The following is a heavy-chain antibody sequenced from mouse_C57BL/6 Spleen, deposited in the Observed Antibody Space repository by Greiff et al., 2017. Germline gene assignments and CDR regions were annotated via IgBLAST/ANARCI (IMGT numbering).Heavy chain of an antibody. CDR3: ARRGDDYDDGFAY. CDR2: IDPNSGGT. J-gene: IGHJ3*01. V-gene: IGHV1-72*01. D-gene: IGHD2-4*01. Sequence: QVQLQQPGAELVKPGASVKLSCKASGYTFTSYWMHWVKQRPGRGLEWIGRIDPNSGGTKYNEKFKSKATLTVDKPSITAYMQLSSLTSEDSAVYYCARRGDDYDDGFAYWGQGTLVTVSA. CDR1: GYTFTSYW.